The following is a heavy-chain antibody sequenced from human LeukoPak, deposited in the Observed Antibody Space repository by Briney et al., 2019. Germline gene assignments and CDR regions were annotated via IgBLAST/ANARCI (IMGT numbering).Heavy chain of an antibody. J-gene: IGHJ4*02. CDR2: IIPIFAIV. CDR1: GGTLSSYA. V-gene: IGHV1-69*04. CDR3: ARADSSGYSLDENFDY. Sequence: SVKVSCKASGGTLSSYALNWVRQAPGQGLEWIGRIIPIFAIVNYAQSFQGRVTITADKSTNTAYMELSSLRFEDTAFYYCARADSSGYSLDENFDYWGQGTLVTVSS. D-gene: IGHD3-22*01.